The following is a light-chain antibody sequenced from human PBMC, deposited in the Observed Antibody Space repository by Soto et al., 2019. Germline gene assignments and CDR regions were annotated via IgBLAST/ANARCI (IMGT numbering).Light chain of an antibody. V-gene: IGLV2-8*01. CDR3: SSYAGSNIGV. CDR2: EVS. J-gene: IGLJ3*02. CDR1: SSDVGGYNY. Sequence: QSALTQPPSASGSPGQSVTISCTGTSSDVGGYNYVSWYQQHPRKAPKLMIYEVSKRPSGVPDRFSGSKSGNTASLTVSGLQAEDEADYYCSSYAGSNIGVFGGRTKLTVL.